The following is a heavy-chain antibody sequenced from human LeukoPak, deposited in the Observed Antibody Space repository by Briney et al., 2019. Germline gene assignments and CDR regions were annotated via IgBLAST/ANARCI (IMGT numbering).Heavy chain of an antibody. CDR2: IWYDGSNK. V-gene: IGHV3-33*01. CDR1: GFTFSSYG. J-gene: IGHJ4*02. CDR3: ARGSFDRYGSSGYYLDY. D-gene: IGHD3-22*01. Sequence: GGSLRLSCAASGFTFSSYGMHWVRQAPGKGLEWVAVIWYDGSNKYYADSVKGRFTISRDNSKNTLYLQMNSLRAEDTAVYYCARGSFDRYGSSGYYLDYWGQGTLVTVSS.